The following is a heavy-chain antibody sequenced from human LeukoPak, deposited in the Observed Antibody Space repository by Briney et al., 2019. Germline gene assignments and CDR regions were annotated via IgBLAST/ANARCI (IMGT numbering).Heavy chain of an antibody. Sequence: SETLSLTCTVSGGSISSGSYYWSWIRQPAGKGLEWIGYIYYSGSTYYNPSLKSRVTISVDTSKNQFSLNLTSVTAADTAVYYCASGWLRYYYFDTWGQGTLVTVSS. V-gene: IGHV4-61*10. CDR2: IYYSGST. D-gene: IGHD2-21*01. CDR1: GGSISSGSYY. J-gene: IGHJ4*02. CDR3: ASGWLRYYYFDT.